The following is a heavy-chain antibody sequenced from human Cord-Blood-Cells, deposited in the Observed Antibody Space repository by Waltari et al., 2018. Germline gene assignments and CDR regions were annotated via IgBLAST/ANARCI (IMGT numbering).Heavy chain of an antibody. J-gene: IGHJ6*02. CDR3: ARIVRYSSSYYYYGMDV. D-gene: IGHD6-6*01. Sequence: QVTLRESGPALVKPTQTLTLTCTFSGFSLSTSGMCVSWIRQPPGKALGWLALIDWDDDKYYSTSLKTRLTISKDTTKNQVVLTMTNMDPVDTATYYCARIVRYSSSYYYYGMDVWGQGTTVTVSS. CDR2: IDWDDDK. CDR1: GFSLSTSGMC. V-gene: IGHV2-70*01.